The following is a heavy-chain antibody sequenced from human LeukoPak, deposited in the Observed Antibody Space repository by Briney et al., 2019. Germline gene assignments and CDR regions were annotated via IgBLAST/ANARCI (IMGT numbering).Heavy chain of an antibody. J-gene: IGHJ1*01. D-gene: IGHD2-2*01. CDR2: IYPGDSDT. Sequence: GESLKISCQGSGYSFTSYLIGWVRQMPGKGLEWMGIIYPGDSDTRYSPSFQGQVTISAVKSISTAYLQWSSLKASDTAMYYCARQAVPVAKYFQHWGQGTLVTVSS. V-gene: IGHV5-51*01. CDR3: ARQAVPVAKYFQH. CDR1: GYSFTSYL.